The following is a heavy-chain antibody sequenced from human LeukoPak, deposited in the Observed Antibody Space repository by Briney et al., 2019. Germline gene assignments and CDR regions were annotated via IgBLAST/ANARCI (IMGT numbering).Heavy chain of an antibody. D-gene: IGHD3-22*01. CDR2: IGTAGDT. Sequence: GGSLRLSCAASGFTFSSYDVHWVRQATGKGLEWVSAIGTAGDTYYPGSVKGRFTISRENAKNSLYLQMNSLRAEDTAVYYCARDQYYYDSTNYYYYGMDVWGRGTTVTVSS. V-gene: IGHV3-13*01. CDR1: GFTFSSYD. CDR3: ARDQYYYDSTNYYYYGMDV. J-gene: IGHJ6*02.